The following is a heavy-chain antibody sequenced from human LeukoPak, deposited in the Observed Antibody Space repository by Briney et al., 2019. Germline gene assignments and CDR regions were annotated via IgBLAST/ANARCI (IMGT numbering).Heavy chain of an antibody. V-gene: IGHV3-30-3*01. D-gene: IGHD6-19*01. CDR1: GFTFSSYA. Sequence: GGSLRLSCAVSGFTFSSYAMHWVRQAPGKGLEWVGVISYGGSNKYYADSVKGRVTLYTDNYESALYLQMNSLRAEDTAGYYCAKDIGAVAGCFGIRGQGTMVTVSS. CDR2: ISYGGSNK. CDR3: AKDIGAVAGCFGI. J-gene: IGHJ3*02.